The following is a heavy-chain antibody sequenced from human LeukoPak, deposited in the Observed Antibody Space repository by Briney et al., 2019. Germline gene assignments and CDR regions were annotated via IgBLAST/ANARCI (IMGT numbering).Heavy chain of an antibody. Sequence: GSLRLSCAASGFILSTHSMNWVRQAPGKGLEWVSYISSSSMTTHYADSVKGRFTISRDNAKNLLYLQMNSLRAEDTAVYYCARDYCSTPSCRFDYWGQGTLVTVSS. J-gene: IGHJ4*02. D-gene: IGHD2-2*01. CDR1: GFILSTHS. V-gene: IGHV3-48*04. CDR2: ISSSSMTT. CDR3: ARDYCSTPSCRFDY.